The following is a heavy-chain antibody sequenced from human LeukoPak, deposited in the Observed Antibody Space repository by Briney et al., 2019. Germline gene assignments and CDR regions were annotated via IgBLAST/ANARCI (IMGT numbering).Heavy chain of an antibody. CDR2: INPNSGGT. Sequence: ASVKVSCKASGYTLTGYYMHWVRQAPGQGLEWMGWINPNSGGTNYAQKFQGRVTMTRDTSISTAYMELSRLRSDDTAVYYCARDKILWFRELLGYWGQGTLVTVSS. CDR3: ARDKILWFRELLGY. D-gene: IGHD3-10*01. V-gene: IGHV1-2*02. CDR1: GYTLTGYY. J-gene: IGHJ4*02.